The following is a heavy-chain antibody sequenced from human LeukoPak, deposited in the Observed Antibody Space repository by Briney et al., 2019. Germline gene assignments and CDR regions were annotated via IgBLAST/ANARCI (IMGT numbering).Heavy chain of an antibody. CDR1: GFTFSSYA. V-gene: IGHV3-23*01. CDR3: ARDRGSGSYNWFDP. J-gene: IGHJ5*02. CDR2: ISGSGGST. Sequence: GGSLRLSCAASGFTFSSYAMSWVRQAPGKGLEWVSAISGSGGSTYYADSVKGRFTISRDNSKNSLYLQMNSLRAEDTAVYYCARDRGSGSYNWFDPWGQGTLVTVSS. D-gene: IGHD3-10*01.